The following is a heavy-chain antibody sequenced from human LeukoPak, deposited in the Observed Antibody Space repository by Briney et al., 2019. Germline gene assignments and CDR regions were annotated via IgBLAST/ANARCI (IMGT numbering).Heavy chain of an antibody. V-gene: IGHV3-21*01. CDR1: GFRITDYT. CDR2: VSFSSTYI. CDR3: ARQRLGHYLDS. J-gene: IGHJ4*02. D-gene: IGHD5-24*01. Sequence: GGSLRLSCAASGFRITDYTMNWVRQAPGKGLEWVSSVSFSSTYIYYADSVKGRFTVSRDNAKNSLYLQMNSLGDGDTAVYYCARQRLGHYLDSWGQGTLVTVSS.